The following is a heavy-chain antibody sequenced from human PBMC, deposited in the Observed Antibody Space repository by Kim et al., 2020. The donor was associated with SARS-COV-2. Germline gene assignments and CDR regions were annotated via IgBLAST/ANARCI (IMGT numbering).Heavy chain of an antibody. J-gene: IGHJ4*02. Sequence: VKGRFTISRDNSKNTLYLQMNSLGAEDTAVYYCARVTGRYYDSSGSAFDYWGQGTLVTVSS. CDR3: ARVTGRYYDSSGSAFDY. V-gene: IGHV3-66*01. D-gene: IGHD3-22*01.